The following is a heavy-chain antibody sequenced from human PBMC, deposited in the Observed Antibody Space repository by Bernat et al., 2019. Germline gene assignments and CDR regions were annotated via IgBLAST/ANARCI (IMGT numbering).Heavy chain of an antibody. CDR2: ISWNSGSI. CDR1: GFTFDDYA. J-gene: IGHJ6*03. Sequence: EVQLVESGGGLVQPGRSLRLSCAASGFTFDDYAMHWVRQAPGEGLEWVSGISWNSGSIGYADSVKGRFTISRDNAKNSLYLQMNSLRAEDTALYYCAKAGSATWDYYYYYMDVWGKGTTVTVSS. CDR3: AKAGSATWDYYYYYMDV. D-gene: IGHD1-26*01. V-gene: IGHV3-9*01.